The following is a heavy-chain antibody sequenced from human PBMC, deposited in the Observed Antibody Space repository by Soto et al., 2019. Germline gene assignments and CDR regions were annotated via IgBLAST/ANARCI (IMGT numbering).Heavy chain of an antibody. CDR2: ISGSGGST. CDR1: GFTFSSYA. Sequence: GGSLRLSCAASGFTFSSYAMSWVRQAPGKGLEWVSAISGSGGSTYYADSVKGRFTISRDNSKNTLYLQMNSLRAEDTAVYYCAKDRVSNRGPLYFDYWGQGTLVTVSS. J-gene: IGHJ4*02. D-gene: IGHD4-4*01. CDR3: AKDRVSNRGPLYFDY. V-gene: IGHV3-23*01.